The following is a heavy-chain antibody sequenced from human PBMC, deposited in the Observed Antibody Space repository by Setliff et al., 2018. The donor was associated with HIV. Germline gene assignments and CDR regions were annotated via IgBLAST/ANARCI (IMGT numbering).Heavy chain of an antibody. J-gene: IGHJ6*02. V-gene: IGHV3-48*04. CDR1: GFTFGSYS. CDR2: INSGSSTI. Sequence: GGSLRLSCAASGFTFGSYSMNWVRQAPGKGLEWVSYINSGSSTIYYADSVQGRFTISRDNSKNSLYLQMNSLRVEDTAVYYCARDYLYYNLYNGSPVYGMDVWGQGTTVTVSS. CDR3: ARDYLYYNLYNGSPVYGMDV. D-gene: IGHD3-3*01.